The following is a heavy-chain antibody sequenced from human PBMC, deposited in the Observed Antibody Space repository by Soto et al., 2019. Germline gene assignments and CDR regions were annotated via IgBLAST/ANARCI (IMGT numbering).Heavy chain of an antibody. CDR2: ISSSSSYR. CDR1: GFTFSSYS. Sequence: GGSLRLSCAASGFTFSSYSMSWVRQAPGKGLEWVSSISSSSSYRYYADSVKGRFTISRDNAKNSLYLQMNSLRAEDTAVYYWAREHHLVTPIDYWGQGTLVTVSS. CDR3: AREHHLVTPIDY. J-gene: IGHJ4*02. V-gene: IGHV3-21*01. D-gene: IGHD6-6*01.